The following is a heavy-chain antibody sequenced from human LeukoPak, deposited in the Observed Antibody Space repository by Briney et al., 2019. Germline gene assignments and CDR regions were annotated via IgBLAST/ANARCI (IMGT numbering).Heavy chain of an antibody. V-gene: IGHV3-23*01. CDR1: GFTFSTYA. Sequence: PGGSLRLFCAASGFTFSTYAMSWVRQAPGKGLEWVSTITGSGATTYYADSVKGRFTISRDNDKNTLYLQMNSLRAEDTAVYYCARAPYWGQGTLVTVSS. CDR3: ARAPY. CDR2: ITGSGATT. J-gene: IGHJ4*02.